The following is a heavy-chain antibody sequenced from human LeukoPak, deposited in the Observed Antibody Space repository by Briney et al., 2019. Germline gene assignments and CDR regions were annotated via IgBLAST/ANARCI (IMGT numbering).Heavy chain of an antibody. V-gene: IGHV4-61*08. Sequence: SQTLSLTCTVSGGSISSGGYYWNWIRQPPGKGLEWIGYVYYSGSTNYNPALKSRVTISVDTSKNQFSLKLSSVTAADTAVYYCARELRFSSFDVWGQGTTVTVSS. D-gene: IGHD3-3*01. CDR2: VYYSGST. J-gene: IGHJ6*02. CDR1: GGSISSGGYY. CDR3: ARELRFSSFDV.